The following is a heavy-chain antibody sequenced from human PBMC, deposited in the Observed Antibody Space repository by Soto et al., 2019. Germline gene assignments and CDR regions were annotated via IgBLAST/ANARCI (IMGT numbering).Heavy chain of an antibody. CDR2: IYYSGST. Sequence: SETLSLTCTVSGGSISSGGYYWSWIRQHPGKGLEWVGYIYYSGSTYYNPSLKSRVTISVDTSKNQFSLKLSSVTAADTAVYYCARERVGSTGYSSGWYGNWFDPWGQGTLVTVSS. V-gene: IGHV4-31*03. CDR3: ARERVGSTGYSSGWYGNWFDP. D-gene: IGHD6-19*01. J-gene: IGHJ5*02. CDR1: GGSISSGGYY.